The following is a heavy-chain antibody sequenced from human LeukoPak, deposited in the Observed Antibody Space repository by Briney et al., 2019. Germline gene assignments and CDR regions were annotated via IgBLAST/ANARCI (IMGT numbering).Heavy chain of an antibody. J-gene: IGHJ4*02. CDR2: ISYDGSNK. CDR3: AKEYCSDSVCHSLDY. Sequence: GGSLRLSCAASGFTFSSSGMHWVRQAPGKGLEWVAVISYDGSNKYYADSVKGRFTFSRDNSKNTLYLQMNSLRAEDTAVYYCAKEYCSDSVCHSLDYWGQGTLVTVSS. CDR1: GFTFSSSG. V-gene: IGHV3-30*18. D-gene: IGHD2-8*01.